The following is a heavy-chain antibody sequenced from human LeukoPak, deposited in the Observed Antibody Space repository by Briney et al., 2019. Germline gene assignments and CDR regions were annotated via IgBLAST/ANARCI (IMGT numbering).Heavy chain of an antibody. Sequence: SETLSLTCTVSGGSISASYWSWIRQPPGKGLEWIGYISYSGSTNYNPSLKSRVTISVDTSRNQFSLKLSSVTAADTAVYYCARGRLGGSGSYYNVLDYWGQGTLVTVSS. V-gene: IGHV4-59*01. CDR2: ISYSGST. CDR1: GGSISASY. CDR3: ARGRLGGSGSYYNVLDY. D-gene: IGHD3-10*01. J-gene: IGHJ4*02.